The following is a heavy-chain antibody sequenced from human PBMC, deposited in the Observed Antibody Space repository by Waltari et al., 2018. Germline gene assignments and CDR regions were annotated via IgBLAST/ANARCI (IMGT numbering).Heavy chain of an antibody. CDR3: ASPHSPWIYYYGMDV. J-gene: IGHJ6*02. Sequence: QVQLQQWGAGLLNPSETLSLTCAVYGGSFSGYYWSWIRQPPGKGLEWIGEINHSGSTNYNPSLKSRVTISVDTSKNQFSLKLSSVTAADTAVYYCASPHSPWIYYYGMDVWGQGTTVTVSS. D-gene: IGHD2-2*03. CDR2: INHSGST. V-gene: IGHV4-34*01. CDR1: GGSFSGYY.